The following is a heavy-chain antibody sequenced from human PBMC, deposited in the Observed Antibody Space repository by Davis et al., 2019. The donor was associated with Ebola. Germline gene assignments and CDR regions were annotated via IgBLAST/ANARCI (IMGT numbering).Heavy chain of an antibody. CDR1: GFTFNTYW. J-gene: IGHJ6*02. Sequence: GGSLRLSCVASGFTFNTYWMSWVRQAPGKGLEWVANIKEDGSEKYYVESVKGRFTISRDNARKSLYLQMDSLRDEDSAVYYGARDPKIRTIVPSCGMDVWGPGTTVIVSS. CDR2: IKEDGSEK. V-gene: IGHV3-7*01. CDR3: ARDPKIRTIVPSCGMDV. D-gene: IGHD1-1*01.